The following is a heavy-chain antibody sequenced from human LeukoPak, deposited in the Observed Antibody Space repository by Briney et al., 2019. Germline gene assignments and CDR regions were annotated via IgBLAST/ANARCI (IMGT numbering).Heavy chain of an antibody. CDR1: GFTFSSYG. Sequence: GGSLRLSCAASGFTFSSYGMHWVRQAPGKGLEWVAVISYDGSNKYYADSVKGRFTISRDNSKNTLYLQMNSLRAEDTAVYYCAKRNYDWGQGTLVTVSS. V-gene: IGHV3-30*18. D-gene: IGHD3-16*01. CDR3: AKRNYD. J-gene: IGHJ4*02. CDR2: ISYDGSNK.